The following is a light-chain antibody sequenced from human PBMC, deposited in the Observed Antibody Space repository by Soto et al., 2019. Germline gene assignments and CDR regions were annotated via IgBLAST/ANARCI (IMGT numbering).Light chain of an antibody. CDR1: QSVSNN. Sequence: EIVMTHSRAILSVSPGDRATVSCRAGQSVSNNLAWYQQKPGQTPRLVIYGASNRATGVPARFSGSGSGTDFTLTISSLQSEDFAVYYCLQYDDWHRTFGQGTKVDIK. CDR2: GAS. V-gene: IGKV3-15*01. J-gene: IGKJ1*01. CDR3: LQYDDWHRT.